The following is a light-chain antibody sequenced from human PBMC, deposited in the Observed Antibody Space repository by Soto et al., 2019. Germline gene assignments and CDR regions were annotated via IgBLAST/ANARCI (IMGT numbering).Light chain of an antibody. CDR1: QGIRND. Sequence: DIQMTQSPSSLCASVGDRVTITCRASQGIRNDLGWYQXKPGKPXKXMIYAASSLQSGVPSRFSGSGSGTELTLTISSLQPEDFETYDCLQHNSYPLTFGGGTKVDIK. J-gene: IGKJ4*01. CDR2: AAS. CDR3: LQHNSYPLT. V-gene: IGKV1-17*01.